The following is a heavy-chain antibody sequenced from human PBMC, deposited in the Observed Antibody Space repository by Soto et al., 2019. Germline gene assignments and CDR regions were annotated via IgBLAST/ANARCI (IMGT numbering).Heavy chain of an antibody. CDR2: IYYSGST. D-gene: IGHD3-16*02. CDR3: ARLGGGGYYVWGSYRYTEAPIDY. CDR1: GGSISSSSYY. V-gene: IGHV4-39*01. Sequence: PSETLSLTCTVSGGSISSSSYYWGWIRQPPGKGLEWIGSIYYSGSTYYNPSLKSRVTISVDTSKNQFSLKLSSVTAADTAVYYCARLGGGGYYVWGSYRYTEAPIDYWGRGTLVTVSS. J-gene: IGHJ4*02.